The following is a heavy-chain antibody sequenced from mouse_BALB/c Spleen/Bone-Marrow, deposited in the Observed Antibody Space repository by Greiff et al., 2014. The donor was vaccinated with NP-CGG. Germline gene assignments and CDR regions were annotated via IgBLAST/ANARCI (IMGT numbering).Heavy chain of an antibody. CDR3: ASSGTGGYFDC. Sequence: VHVKQSGAELVKPGASVRLSCTASGFNIKDIYIHWMKQRPEQGLEWIGRIDPANGYTKFDPKFQDKATITTDTSSNTANLQLGSLTSEDTAVYYCASSGTGGYFDCWGQGTTLTVSS. CDR1: GFNIKDIY. V-gene: IGHV14-3*02. J-gene: IGHJ2*01. D-gene: IGHD3-3*01. CDR2: IDPANGYT.